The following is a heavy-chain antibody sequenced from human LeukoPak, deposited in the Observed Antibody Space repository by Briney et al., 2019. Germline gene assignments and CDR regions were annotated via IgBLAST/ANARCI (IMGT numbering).Heavy chain of an antibody. V-gene: IGHV3-30*02. Sequence: GRSLRLSCAASGFTFSSYGIHWVRQAPGKGLQWVSFIRFDERNKYYADSVKGRFTVSRDTSKNTVYLQLNSLRPEDTAVYYCAKDLRGGAVPGAIDYWGQGTLVTVSS. CDR2: IRFDERNK. D-gene: IGHD2-2*01. J-gene: IGHJ4*02. CDR1: GFTFSSYG. CDR3: AKDLRGGAVPGAIDY.